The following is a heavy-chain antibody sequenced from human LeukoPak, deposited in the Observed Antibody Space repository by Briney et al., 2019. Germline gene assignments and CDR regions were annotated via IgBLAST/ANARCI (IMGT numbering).Heavy chain of an antibody. CDR3: TRVTYYYDNSGYFHFDS. V-gene: IGHV3-49*04. J-gene: IGHJ4*02. Sequence: GGSLRLSCTTPGFTFGDYAMSWVRQAPGKGLEWVSFIRRKAHGGTTEYAASVKGRFSSSRDDSKSIAYLQMNSLKTEDTAVYFCTRVTYYYDNSGYFHFDSWGQGSLVTVSS. CDR1: GFTFGDYA. CDR2: IRRKAHGGTT. D-gene: IGHD3-22*01.